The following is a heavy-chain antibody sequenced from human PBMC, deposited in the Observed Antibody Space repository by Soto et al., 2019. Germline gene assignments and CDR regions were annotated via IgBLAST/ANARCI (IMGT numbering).Heavy chain of an antibody. Sequence: ASVKVSCKASGYTFTSYAISWVRQAPGQGLEWMGWISAYNGNTNYAQKLQGRVTMTTDTSTSTAYMELRSLRSDDTAVYYCARVVGIAVAGGKNWFDPWGQGTLVTVSS. D-gene: IGHD6-19*01. J-gene: IGHJ5*02. CDR3: ARVVGIAVAGGKNWFDP. CDR1: GYTFTSYA. CDR2: ISAYNGNT. V-gene: IGHV1-18*01.